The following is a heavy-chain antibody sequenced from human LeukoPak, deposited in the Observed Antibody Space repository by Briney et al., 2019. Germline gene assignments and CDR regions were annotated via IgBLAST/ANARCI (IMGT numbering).Heavy chain of an antibody. CDR1: GFAVSSYY. V-gene: IGHV3-53*01. Sequence: PGGSLRLSCAASGFAVSSYYMSWVRQAPGKGLEWVSVIYSGGTTYYADSVKGRFTISRDNSKNTLYLQMNSLRPEDTAVYYCAREGGSSYSRPFDYWGRGTQVTVSS. D-gene: IGHD5-18*01. CDR3: AREGGSSYSRPFDY. CDR2: IYSGGTT. J-gene: IGHJ4*02.